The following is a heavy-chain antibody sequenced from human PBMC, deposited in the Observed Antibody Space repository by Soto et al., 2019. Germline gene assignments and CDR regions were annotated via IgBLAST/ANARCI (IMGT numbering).Heavy chain of an antibody. CDR3: ARDSDFWSGYYPRHYYYCAMDV. CDR2: INPNSGGT. Sequence: ASVKVSCKASGYTFTGYYMHWVRQAPGQGLEWMGWINPNSGGTNYAQKFQGWVTMTRDTTISTAYMEMSRLRSDDTAVYYCARDSDFWSGYYPRHYYYCAMDVCGQGTTVTVSS. D-gene: IGHD3-3*01. V-gene: IGHV1-2*04. CDR1: GYTFTGYY. J-gene: IGHJ6*02.